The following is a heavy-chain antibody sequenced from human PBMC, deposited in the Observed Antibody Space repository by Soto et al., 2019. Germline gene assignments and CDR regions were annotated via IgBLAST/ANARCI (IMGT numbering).Heavy chain of an antibody. J-gene: IGHJ4*02. CDR2: ISSSSSTI. Sequence: PGGSLRLSCAASGFTFSRYGIDWVRQAPGKGLEWVSYISSSSSTIYYADSVKGRFTISRDNAKNSLYLQMNSLRAEGTAVYYCARESGTVTTSFFDYWGQGTLVTVSS. CDR3: ARESGTVTTSFFDY. CDR1: GFTFSRYG. D-gene: IGHD4-17*01. V-gene: IGHV3-48*01.